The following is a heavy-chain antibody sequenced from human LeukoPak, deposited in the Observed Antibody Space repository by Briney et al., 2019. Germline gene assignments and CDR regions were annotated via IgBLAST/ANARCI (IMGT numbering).Heavy chain of an antibody. J-gene: IGHJ4*02. CDR2: ISGSGGST. CDR3: AKGYCSGGSCRYYFGY. V-gene: IGHV3-23*01. Sequence: GGSLRLSCAASGFIFSNYAMSWVRQAPGKGLEWVSVISGSGGSTYYADSVKGRFTISRDNSKDTLYLQMNSLRAEDTAVYYCAKGYCSGGSCRYYFGYWGQGTLVTVSS. CDR1: GFIFSNYA. D-gene: IGHD2-15*01.